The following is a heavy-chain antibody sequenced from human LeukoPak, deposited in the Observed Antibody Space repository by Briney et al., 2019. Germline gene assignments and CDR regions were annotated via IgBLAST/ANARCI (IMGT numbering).Heavy chain of an antibody. CDR3: AKPQYYDILTGPFDY. D-gene: IGHD3-9*01. V-gene: IGHV3-23*01. J-gene: IGHJ4*02. CDR1: GFTFSSYG. CDR2: ISGSGGST. Sequence: GGSLRLSCAASGFTFSSYGMSWVRQAPGKGLEWVSAISGSGGSTYYADSVKGRFTISRDNSKNTLYLQMNSLRAEDTAVFYCAKPQYYDILTGPFDYWGQGTLVTVSS.